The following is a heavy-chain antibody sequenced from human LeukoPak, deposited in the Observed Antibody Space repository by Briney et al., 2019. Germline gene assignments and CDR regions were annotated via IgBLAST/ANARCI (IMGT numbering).Heavy chain of an antibody. Sequence: PGGSLRLSCAASGFTFSSYWMHWVRQAPGKGLVWVSRMDTDGSNINYADSVKGRFTISRDNAKNTLYLQMNGLRAEDTAVYYCARGGEGYNGPGFNWGQGTLVTVSS. V-gene: IGHV3-74*01. J-gene: IGHJ4*02. CDR1: GFTFSSYW. D-gene: IGHD5-12*01. CDR2: MDTDGSNI. CDR3: ARGGEGYNGPGFN.